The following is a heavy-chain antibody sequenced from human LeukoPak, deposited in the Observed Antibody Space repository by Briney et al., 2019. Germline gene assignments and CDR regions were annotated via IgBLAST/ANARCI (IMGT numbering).Heavy chain of an antibody. J-gene: IGHJ4*02. CDR2: IIPIFGTA. CDR3: ARDPPSTYGDYDM. D-gene: IGHD4-17*01. V-gene: IGHV1-69*13. CDR1: GGTFSSYA. Sequence: GASVKVSCKASGGTFSSYAISWVRQAPGQGLEWMGGIIPIFGTANYAQKFQGRVTITADESTSTAYMELSSLRFEDTAVYYCARDPPSTYGDYDMWGQGTLVTVSS.